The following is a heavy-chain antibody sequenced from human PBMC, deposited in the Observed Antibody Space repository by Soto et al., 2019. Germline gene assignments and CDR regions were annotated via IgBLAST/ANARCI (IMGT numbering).Heavy chain of an antibody. D-gene: IGHD2-15*01. Sequence: QLQLQESGPGLVKPSETLSLTCTVSGGSISSSSYYWGWIRQPPGKGLEWIGSIYYTGSTYYNPSLKSRVTISVDTYKNQFSLKRSSVTAADTAVYYCARLSPRYCSGGSCLAGWFDPWGQGTLVTVSS. CDR3: ARLSPRYCSGGSCLAGWFDP. CDR2: IYYTGST. J-gene: IGHJ5*02. V-gene: IGHV4-39*01. CDR1: GGSISSSSYY.